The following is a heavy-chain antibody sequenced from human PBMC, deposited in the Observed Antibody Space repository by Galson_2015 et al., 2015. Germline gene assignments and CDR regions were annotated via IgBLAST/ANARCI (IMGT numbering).Heavy chain of an antibody. J-gene: IGHJ3*02. D-gene: IGHD2-15*01. CDR2: ISSSSSYI. CDR3: ASPYCSGGSCYHNDAFDI. V-gene: IGHV3-21*01. CDR1: GFTFSSYS. Sequence: SLRLSCAASGFTFSSYSMNWVRQAPGKGLEWVSSISSSSSYIYYADSVKGRFTISRDNAKNSLYLQMNSLRAEDTAVYYCASPYCSGGSCYHNDAFDIWGQGTMVTVSS.